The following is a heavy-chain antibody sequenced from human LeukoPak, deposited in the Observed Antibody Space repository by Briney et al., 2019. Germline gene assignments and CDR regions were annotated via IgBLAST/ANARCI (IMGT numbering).Heavy chain of an antibody. CDR1: GYTFTGYY. D-gene: IGHD2-2*01. Sequence: ASVKVSCKASGYTFTGYYMHWVRQAPGQGLEWMGWISAYNGNTNYAQKLQGRVTMTTDTSTSTAYMELRSLRSDDTAVYYCASVHIVVVPAAISRVWFDPWGQGTLVTVSS. V-gene: IGHV1-18*04. CDR2: ISAYNGNT. CDR3: ASVHIVVVPAAISRVWFDP. J-gene: IGHJ5*02.